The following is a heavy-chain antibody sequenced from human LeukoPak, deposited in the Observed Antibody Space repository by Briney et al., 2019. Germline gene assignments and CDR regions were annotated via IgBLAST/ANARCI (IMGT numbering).Heavy chain of an antibody. CDR1: GGSISSGGYS. V-gene: IGHV4-30-2*01. D-gene: IGHD6-13*01. CDR3: ARVWLAAAGYYFDY. Sequence: SETLSLTCAVSGGSISSGGYSWSWLRQPPGKGLEWIGYIYHSGSTYYNPSLKSRVTISVDRSKNQFSLKLSSVTAADTAVYYCARVWLAAAGYYFDYWGQGTLVTVSS. J-gene: IGHJ4*02. CDR2: IYHSGST.